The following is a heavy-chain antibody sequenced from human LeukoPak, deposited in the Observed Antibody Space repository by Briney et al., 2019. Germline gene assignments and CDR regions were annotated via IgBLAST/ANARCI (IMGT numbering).Heavy chain of an antibody. V-gene: IGHV3-11*06. CDR1: GFTFSDYY. CDR2: ITGRRGYT. Sequence: PGGSLRLFCAASGFTFSDYYMSWARPAPGEWLEWVSYITGRRGYTKYADSVKGRFTISRDNDKISLYMQVNRLRAEGMAVYYCARGSGTIAYFDSWGEGTLVTVSS. CDR3: ARGSGTIAYFDS. J-gene: IGHJ4*02. D-gene: IGHD1-1*01.